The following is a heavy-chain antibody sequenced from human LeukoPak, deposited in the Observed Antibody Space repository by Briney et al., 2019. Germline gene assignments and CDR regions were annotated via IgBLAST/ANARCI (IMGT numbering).Heavy chain of an antibody. CDR2: IYYSGST. D-gene: IGHD3-10*01. CDR1: GGSISSSSYY. Sequence: SETLSLTCTVSGGSISSSSYYWGWIRQPPGKGLEWIGSIYYSGSTYYNPSLKSRVTISVDTSKNQFSLKLSSVTAADTAVYYCARERFGESWFDPWGQGTLVTVSS. CDR3: ARERFGESWFDP. J-gene: IGHJ5*02. V-gene: IGHV4-39*07.